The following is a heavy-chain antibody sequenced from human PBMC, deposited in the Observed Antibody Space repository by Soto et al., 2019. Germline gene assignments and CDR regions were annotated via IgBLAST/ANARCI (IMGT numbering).Heavy chain of an antibody. CDR3: ARDRSNSPDYFDY. J-gene: IGHJ4*02. CDR1: GGSISSDDYY. Sequence: SETLSLTCTVSGGSISSDDYYWSWIRQPPGKGLEWIGYIYYSGRTDYNPSLKSRVIISIDTSKNQSSLNLNSVSAADTAVYYCARDRSNSPDYFDYWGQGTLVTVSS. V-gene: IGHV4-30-4*01. CDR2: IYYSGRT. D-gene: IGHD6-6*01.